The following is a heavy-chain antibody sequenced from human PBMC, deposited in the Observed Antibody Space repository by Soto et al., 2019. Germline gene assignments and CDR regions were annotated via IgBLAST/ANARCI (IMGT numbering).Heavy chain of an antibody. CDR2: IIPVFGSA. Sequence: QVQLVQSGAEVKRSGSSVKVSCKISGDSFTNYAISWVRQAPGQGLEWMGGIIPVFGSANYAQKFQGRLTISADASTRTACMECSTLRVEGAALYFCARERGITGTTEGYFEFWGQGTLVIVSS. D-gene: IGHD1-7*01. V-gene: IGHV1-69*01. CDR1: GDSFTNYA. J-gene: IGHJ4*02. CDR3: ARERGITGTTEGYFEF.